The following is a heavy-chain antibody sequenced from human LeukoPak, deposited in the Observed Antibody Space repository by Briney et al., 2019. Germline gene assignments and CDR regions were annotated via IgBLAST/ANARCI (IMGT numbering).Heavy chain of an antibody. D-gene: IGHD6-19*01. CDR2: ISYDGSNK. CDR1: GFTFSSYG. CDR3: ARLGPASSGWPESFDY. Sequence: GRSLRLSCAASGFTFSSYGMHWVRQAPGKGLEWVAVISYDGSNKYYADSVKGRFTISRDNSKNTLYLQMNSLRAEDTAVYYCARLGPASSGWPESFDYWGQGTLVTVSS. J-gene: IGHJ4*02. V-gene: IGHV3-30*03.